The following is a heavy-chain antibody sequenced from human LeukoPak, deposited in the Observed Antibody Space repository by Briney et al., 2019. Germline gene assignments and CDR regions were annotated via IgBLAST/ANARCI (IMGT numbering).Heavy chain of an antibody. V-gene: IGHV4-39*06. CDR2: IYYSGTT. D-gene: IGHD1-1*01. CDR1: GGSVRSSLYY. J-gene: IGHJ4*02. CDR3: TRATGAGLSDY. Sequence: SETLSLTCTVSGGSVRSSLYYWGWIRQSPGKGLEWIGSIYYSGTTYYNPSLKSRVTISVHMSNNQFALKLSSVTAADTAVYYCTRATGAGLSDYWGQGTLVTVSS.